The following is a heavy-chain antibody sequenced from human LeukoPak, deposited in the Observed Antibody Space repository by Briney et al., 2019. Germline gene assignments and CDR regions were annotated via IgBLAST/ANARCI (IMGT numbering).Heavy chain of an antibody. CDR3: VKRRAGFGEGESDY. J-gene: IGHJ4*02. D-gene: IGHD3-10*01. V-gene: IGHV4-4*07. CDR1: GGSISGYY. CDR2: IYSSGST. Sequence: SGTLSLTCTVSGGSISGYYWTWIRQPAGKGLEWIGHIYSSGSTIYNPSLESRVTMSVDTSKNQFSLKLGSVTAADTAVYYCVKRRAGFGEGESDYWGQGTLVTVSS.